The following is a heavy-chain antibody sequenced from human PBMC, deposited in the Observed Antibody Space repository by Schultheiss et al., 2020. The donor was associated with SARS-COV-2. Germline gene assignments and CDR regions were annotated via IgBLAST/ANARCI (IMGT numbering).Heavy chain of an antibody. CDR2: ISWNSGSI. CDR1: GFTFSTYS. V-gene: IGHV3-20*04. D-gene: IGHD5-24*01. CDR3: ARGDVEEGFDY. J-gene: IGHJ4*02. Sequence: GGSLRLSCAASGFTFSTYSMNWVRQAPGKGLEWVSGISWNSGSIGYADSVKGRFTISRDNAKNSLYLQMNSLRAEDTAVYYCARGDVEEGFDYWGQGTLVTVSS.